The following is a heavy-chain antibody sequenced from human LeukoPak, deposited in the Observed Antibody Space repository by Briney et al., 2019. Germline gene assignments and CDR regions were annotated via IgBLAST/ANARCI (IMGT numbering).Heavy chain of an antibody. CDR1: GFTFSSHS. D-gene: IGHD1-26*01. V-gene: IGHV3-21*04. CDR3: ASTRTFDY. J-gene: IGHJ4*02. CDR2: ISSSSSYI. Sequence: GGSLRLSCAASGFTFSSHSMNWVRQTPGKGLEWVSSISSSSSYIYYADSVKGRFTISRDNAKNSLYLQMNSLRVEDTAVYYCASTRTFDYWGQGTLVTVSS.